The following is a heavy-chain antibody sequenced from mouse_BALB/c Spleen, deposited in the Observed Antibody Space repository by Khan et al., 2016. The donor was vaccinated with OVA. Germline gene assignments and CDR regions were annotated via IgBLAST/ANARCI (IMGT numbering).Heavy chain of an antibody. Sequence: QCQLVQSGPELKKPGETVKISCKASGYTFTNYGMNWVKQAPGKGLKWMGWINTYTGEPTYADDFKGRFAFSLETSASTAYLQINNLKNEDTAKYFCARMKLYWYVDLGGAGTTVTVSS. V-gene: IGHV9-3-1*01. CDR2: INTYTGEP. J-gene: IGHJ1*01. CDR3: ARMKLYWYVDL. CDR1: GYTFTNYG.